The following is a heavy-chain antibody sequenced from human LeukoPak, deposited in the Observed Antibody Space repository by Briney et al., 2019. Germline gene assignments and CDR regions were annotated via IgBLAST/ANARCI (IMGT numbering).Heavy chain of an antibody. D-gene: IGHD1-1*01. CDR1: GFTFSSYG. CDR2: IRYDGSNK. J-gene: IGHJ4*02. Sequence: GGSLRLSCAASGFTFSSYGMHWVRQAPGKGLEWVAFIRYDGSNKYYADSVKGRFTISRDNSKNTLYLQMNSLRAEDTAVYYCARLESRVFDYWGQGTLVTVSS. CDR3: ARLESRVFDY. V-gene: IGHV3-30*02.